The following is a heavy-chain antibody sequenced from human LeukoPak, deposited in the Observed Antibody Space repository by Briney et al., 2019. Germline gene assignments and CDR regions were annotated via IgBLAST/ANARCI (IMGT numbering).Heavy chain of an antibody. CDR2: ISTDSLTI. CDR3: ARKAQTGSHSGPFDI. CDR1: GFTFSSHA. J-gene: IGHJ3*02. V-gene: IGHV3-48*04. D-gene: IGHD1-26*01. Sequence: GGSLRLSCAASGFTFSSHAMNWVRQAPGKGLEWISSISTDSLTIKYADFVSGQFTISRDNAEHLLFLQMNSLQAEDTAVYYCARKAQTGSHSGPFDIWGQGTLVTVSS.